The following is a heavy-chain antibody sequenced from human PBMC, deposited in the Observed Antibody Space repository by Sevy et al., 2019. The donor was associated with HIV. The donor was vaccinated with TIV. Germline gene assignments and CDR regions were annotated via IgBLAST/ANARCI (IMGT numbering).Heavy chain of an antibody. CDR3: AKVLYDSSGYSPYAYGMDV. CDR1: GFTFSSYA. Sequence: GGSLRLSCAASGFTFSSYAMNWVRQAPGKGLEWVSAISGSGAGTYYAHSVRGRFTMSRDNSKNTLYLQMNSLRAEDTAVYYCAKVLYDSSGYSPYAYGMDVWGQGTTVTVSS. J-gene: IGHJ6*02. CDR2: ISGSGAGT. V-gene: IGHV3-23*01. D-gene: IGHD3-22*01.